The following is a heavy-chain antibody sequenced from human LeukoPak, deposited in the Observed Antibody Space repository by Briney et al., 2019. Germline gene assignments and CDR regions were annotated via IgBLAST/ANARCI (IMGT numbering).Heavy chain of an antibody. V-gene: IGHV1-46*01. D-gene: IGHD3-22*01. CDR1: GYTFTNYY. J-gene: IGHJ4*02. CDR3: ARQEDSSGYYYYY. CDR2: INPSGGYT. Sequence: ASVNVSCKASGYTFTNYYMHWVRQAPGQGLEWMGIINPSGGYTTYAQKFQGRVTMARDTSTSTVSMELSSLRSEDTAVYFCARQEDSSGYYYYYWGQGTLVTVSS.